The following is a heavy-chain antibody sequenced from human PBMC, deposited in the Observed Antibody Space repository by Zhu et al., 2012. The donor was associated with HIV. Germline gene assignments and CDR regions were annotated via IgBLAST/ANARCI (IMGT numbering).Heavy chain of an antibody. Sequence: QVQLQESGPGLVKPSETLSLTCSVSGGSTSSHYWSWIRQPPGKGLEWIGYVYYTGTTNYNPSLKSRVTISLGMSKNQFSLKLTSVTAADTAVYYCARLRDTSGYYYPFDYWGQGTLVTV. J-gene: IGHJ4*02. CDR1: GGSTSSHY. D-gene: IGHD3-22*01. CDR3: ARLRDTSGYYYPFDY. CDR2: VYYTGTT. V-gene: IGHV4-59*11.